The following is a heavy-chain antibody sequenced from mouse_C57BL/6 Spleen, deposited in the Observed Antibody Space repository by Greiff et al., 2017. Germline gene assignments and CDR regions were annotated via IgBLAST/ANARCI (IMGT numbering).Heavy chain of an antibody. CDR1: GYAFSSSW. D-gene: IGHD2-4*01. CDR3: AKERLRWYFDV. J-gene: IGHJ1*03. V-gene: IGHV1-82*01. Sequence: QVQLQQSGPELVKPGASVKISCKASGYAFSSSWMNWVKQRPGKGLEWIGRIYPGDGDTNYNGKFKGKATLTADKASSTAYMQHSSLTSEDSAVYFCAKERLRWYFDVWGTGTTVTVSS. CDR2: IYPGDGDT.